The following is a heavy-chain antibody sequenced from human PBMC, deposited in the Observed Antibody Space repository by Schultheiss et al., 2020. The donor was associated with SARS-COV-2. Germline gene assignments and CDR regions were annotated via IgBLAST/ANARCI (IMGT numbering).Heavy chain of an antibody. CDR3: ARTMVRGVIYNYYYGMDV. V-gene: IGHV3-21*05. CDR1: GFTFSNAW. Sequence: GGSLRLSCAASGFTFSNAWMSWVRQAPGKGLEWVSYISSSSSYIYYADSVKGRFTISRDNAKNSLYLQMNSLRAEDTAVYYCARTMVRGVIYNYYYGMDVWGQGTTVTVSS. CDR2: ISSSSSYI. J-gene: IGHJ6*02. D-gene: IGHD3-10*01.